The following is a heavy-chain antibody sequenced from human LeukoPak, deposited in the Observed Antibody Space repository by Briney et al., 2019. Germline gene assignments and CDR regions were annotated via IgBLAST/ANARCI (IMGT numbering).Heavy chain of an antibody. J-gene: IGHJ6*03. CDR1: GGSISSYY. Sequence: PSETLSLTCTVSGGSISSYYWSWIRQPPGKGLEWIAYIYYSGSTNYNPSLKSRVTISIDSSDTQLSLNLTSVTAADTAVYYCARNIGGYTYGRPIYYYYYYMDVWGKGTTVTVSS. CDR3: ARNIGGYTYGRPIYYYYYYMDV. D-gene: IGHD5-18*01. V-gene: IGHV4-59*08. CDR2: IYYSGST.